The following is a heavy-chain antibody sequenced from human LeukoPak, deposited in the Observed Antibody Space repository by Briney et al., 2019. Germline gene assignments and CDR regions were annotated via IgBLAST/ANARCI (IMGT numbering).Heavy chain of an antibody. CDR3: AKGEAGPEGYSYGCSGTDY. D-gene: IGHD5-18*01. J-gene: IGHJ4*02. CDR2: ISGSGGNT. CDR1: GFTFSSYS. Sequence: GGSLRLSCAASGFTFSSYSMNWVRQAPGKGLEWVSTISGSGGNTYYADSVKGRFTISRDNSKNTVYLQMNSLRAEDTAVYYCAKGEAGPEGYSYGCSGTDYWGQGTLVTVSS. V-gene: IGHV3-23*01.